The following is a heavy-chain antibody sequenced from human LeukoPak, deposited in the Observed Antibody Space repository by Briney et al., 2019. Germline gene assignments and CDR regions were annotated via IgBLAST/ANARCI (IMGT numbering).Heavy chain of an antibody. CDR3: ARLLGGY. CDR2: INHSGST. D-gene: IGHD2/OR15-2a*01. Sequence: SETLSLTCTVSGCSISSSSYYWNWIRQPPGKGLEWIGEINHSGSTKYNQPLKSRVTISVDTSKNQLSLKLSSVTAADTAVYYCARLLGGYWGKGTLVPVSS. V-gene: IGHV4-39*07. J-gene: IGHJ4*02. CDR1: GCSISSSSYY.